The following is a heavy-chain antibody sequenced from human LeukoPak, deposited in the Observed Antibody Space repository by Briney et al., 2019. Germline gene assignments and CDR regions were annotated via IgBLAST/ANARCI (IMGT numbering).Heavy chain of an antibody. V-gene: IGHV3-30*18. CDR2: ISYDGSNK. D-gene: IGHD6-13*01. CDR3: AKDATSWYEGPDY. J-gene: IGHJ4*02. CDR1: RFTFSDYG. Sequence: PGRSLRLSCAAPRFTFSDYGMHWVRQAPGKGLEWVAVISYDGSNKYYAESVKGRFTVSRENSKKTLYLHMNTLRADDTAVYYCAKDATSWYEGPDYWGQGTLVTVSS.